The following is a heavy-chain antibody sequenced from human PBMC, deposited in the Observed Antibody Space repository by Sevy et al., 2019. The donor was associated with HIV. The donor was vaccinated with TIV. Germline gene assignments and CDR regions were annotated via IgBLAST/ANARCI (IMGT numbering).Heavy chain of an antibody. Sequence: GGSLRLSCAASGFTFSNYNMNWVRQAPGKGLEWVSSISSSSRYIYYADSMKGRFTISRDNAKNSLYLQMNSLRAEDTAVDYWARVVANCSGGSCFPGYYYGMDVWGQGTTVTVSS. V-gene: IGHV3-21*01. CDR3: ARVVANCSGGSCFPGYYYGMDV. D-gene: IGHD2-15*01. CDR1: GFTFSNYN. CDR2: ISSSSRYI. J-gene: IGHJ6*02.